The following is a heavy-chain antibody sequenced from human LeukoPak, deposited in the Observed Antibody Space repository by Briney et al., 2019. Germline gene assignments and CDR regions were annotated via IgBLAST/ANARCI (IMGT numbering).Heavy chain of an antibody. V-gene: IGHV1-2*02. CDR3: ARDFSWGVDY. CDR2: INGNSGAT. J-gene: IGHJ4*02. D-gene: IGHD3-10*01. Sequence: ASVKVSCKASGFTFTGHYMHWVRQAPGQGLEWMGWINGNSGATNYARNFQYRVTLTRDTSISTVYMELSRLRIDDTAVYYCARDFSWGVDYWGQGTLVTVSS. CDR1: GFTFTGHY.